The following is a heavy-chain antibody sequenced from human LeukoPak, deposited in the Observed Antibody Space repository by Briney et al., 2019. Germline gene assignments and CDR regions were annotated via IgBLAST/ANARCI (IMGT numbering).Heavy chain of an antibody. CDR3: ARDHGYGGYYYYGMDV. CDR2: IYYSGST. D-gene: IGHD5-18*01. Sequence: SETLSLTCTVSGGSISSYYWSWIRQPPGKGLEWIGYIYYSGSTNYNPSLKSRVTISVDTSKNQFSLKLSSVTAADTAVYYCARDHGYGGYYYYGMDVWGQGTTVTVSS. J-gene: IGHJ6*02. V-gene: IGHV4-59*12. CDR1: GGSISSYY.